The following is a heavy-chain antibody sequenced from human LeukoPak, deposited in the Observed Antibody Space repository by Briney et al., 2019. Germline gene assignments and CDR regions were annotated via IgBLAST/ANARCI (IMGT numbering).Heavy chain of an antibody. CDR2: TYYRSKWYN. CDR1: GDSVSSNSAA. J-gene: IGHJ6*02. D-gene: IGHD2-2*01. V-gene: IGHV6-1*01. CDR3: ARFIYVVPAAMRLSYYYGMDV. Sequence: SQTLSLTCAISGDSVSSNSAAWNWIRQSPSRGLEWLGRTYYRSKWYNDYAVSVKSRITINPDTSKNQFSLQLNSVTPEDTAVYYCARFIYVVPAAMRLSYYYGMDVWGQGTTVTVSS.